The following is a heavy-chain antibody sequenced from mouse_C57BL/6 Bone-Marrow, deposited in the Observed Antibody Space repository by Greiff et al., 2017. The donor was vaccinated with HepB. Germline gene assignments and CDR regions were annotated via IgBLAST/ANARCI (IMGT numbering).Heavy chain of an antibody. Sequence: DVMLVESGGGLVKPGGSLKLSCAASGFTFSSYTMSWVRQTPEKRLEWVATISGGGGNTYYPDSVKGRFTISRDNAKNTLYLQMSSLRSADTALYYCASLYSNYRAWFAYWGQGTLVTVSA. V-gene: IGHV5-9*01. CDR1: GFTFSSYT. D-gene: IGHD2-5*01. J-gene: IGHJ3*01. CDR2: ISGGGGNT. CDR3: ASLYSNYRAWFAY.